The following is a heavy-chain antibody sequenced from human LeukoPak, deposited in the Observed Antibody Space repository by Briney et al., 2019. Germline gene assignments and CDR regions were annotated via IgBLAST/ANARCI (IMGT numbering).Heavy chain of an antibody. Sequence: ASVTVSCKASGYTFTSYGISWVRQAPGQGLEWMGWISAYNGNTNYAQKLQGRVTMTTDTSTSTAYMELRSLRSDDTAVYYCAKAYYYDSSGLTDAFDIWGQGTMVTVS. J-gene: IGHJ3*02. CDR2: ISAYNGNT. CDR3: AKAYYYDSSGLTDAFDI. CDR1: GYTFTSYG. V-gene: IGHV1-18*01. D-gene: IGHD3-22*01.